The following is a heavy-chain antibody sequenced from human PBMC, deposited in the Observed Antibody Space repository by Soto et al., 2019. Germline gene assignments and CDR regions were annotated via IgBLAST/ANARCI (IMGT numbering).Heavy chain of an antibody. J-gene: IGHJ6*02. CDR1: GFTFSSYA. CDR2: ISYDGSNK. CDR3: ARDQIRYGDNGNYYGMDV. V-gene: IGHV3-30-3*01. D-gene: IGHD4-17*01. Sequence: PGGSLRLSCAASGFTFSSYAMHWVRQAPGKGLEWVAVISYDGSNKYYADSAKGRFTISRDNSKNTLYLQMNSLRAEDTAVYYCARDQIRYGDNGNYYGMDVWGQGTTVTVSS.